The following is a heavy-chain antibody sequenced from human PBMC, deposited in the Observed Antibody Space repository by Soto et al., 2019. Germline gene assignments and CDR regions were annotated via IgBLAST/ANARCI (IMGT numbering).Heavy chain of an antibody. Sequence: EVQLVESGGGLVQPGGSLKISCAASGFPLSDSAVHWVRQAPGTGLEWVGRIKSRAENFATAFAASVSGRFTIFRDDSTNTASLQMTGLKAETTSVYFCTRVSRSEVFWFDTWGQGTLVTVSS. CDR1: GFPLSDSA. CDR2: IKSRAENFAT. CDR3: TRVSRSEVFWFDT. J-gene: IGHJ5*02. V-gene: IGHV3-73*02.